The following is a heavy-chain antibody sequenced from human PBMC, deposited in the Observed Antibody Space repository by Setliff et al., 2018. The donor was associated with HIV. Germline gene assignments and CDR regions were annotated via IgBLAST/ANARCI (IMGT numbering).Heavy chain of an antibody. D-gene: IGHD2-2*01. Sequence: ASVKVSCKATEYMILAYKMNWVRQAPGQGLEWMGWINTNTGNPTYAQGFTGRFVFSLDTSVSTAYLQISSLKAEDTAAYYCAREDIVVVPAAMSRYYYYYMDVWG. CDR3: AREDIVVVPAAMSRYYYYYMDV. CDR1: EYMILAYK. J-gene: IGHJ6*03. CDR2: INTNTGNP. V-gene: IGHV7-4-1*02.